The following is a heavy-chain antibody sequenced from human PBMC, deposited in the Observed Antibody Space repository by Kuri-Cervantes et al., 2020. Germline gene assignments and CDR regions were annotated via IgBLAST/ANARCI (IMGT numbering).Heavy chain of an antibody. J-gene: IGHJ4*02. CDR3: ARRVYGSSADD. V-gene: IGHV4-39*02. CDR2: IYYSGST. Sequence: WVRQAPGKGLEWIGNIYYSGSTNYNPSLKSRVTISADTSKNHFSLKLSSVTATDTAVYYCARRVYGSSADDWGQGTLVTVSS. D-gene: IGHD2-8*01.